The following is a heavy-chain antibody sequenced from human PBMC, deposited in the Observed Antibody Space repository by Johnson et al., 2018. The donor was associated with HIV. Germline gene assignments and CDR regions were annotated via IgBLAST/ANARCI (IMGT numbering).Heavy chain of an antibody. J-gene: IGHJ3*02. CDR3: AKESETYGGNIGFEHPFDI. CDR1: GFTFSSYA. D-gene: IGHD4-23*01. V-gene: IGHV3-30-3*01. CDR2: ISYDGSNK. Sequence: QVQLVESVGGVVKPGRSLRLSCAASGFTFSSYAMHWVRQTPGKGLEGVAIISYDGSNKYYADSVKGRFTISRDNSKNTLYLQMNRLRAEDTAVYYCAKESETYGGNIGFEHPFDIWGQGTMVTVSS.